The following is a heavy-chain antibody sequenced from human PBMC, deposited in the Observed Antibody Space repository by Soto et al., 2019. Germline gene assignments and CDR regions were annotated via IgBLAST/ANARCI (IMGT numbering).Heavy chain of an antibody. CDR2: IYYSGST. J-gene: IGHJ4*02. D-gene: IGHD6-25*01. V-gene: IGHV4-61*01. Sequence: SETLSLTCTVSGGSVSSGSYYWSWIRQPPGKGLEWIGNIYYSGSTNCNPSLKSRVTISVDTSKNQFSLKLSSVTAADTAVYYCARSVGYLRDFDYWGQGTLVTVSS. CDR3: ARSVGYLRDFDY. CDR1: GGSVSSGSYY.